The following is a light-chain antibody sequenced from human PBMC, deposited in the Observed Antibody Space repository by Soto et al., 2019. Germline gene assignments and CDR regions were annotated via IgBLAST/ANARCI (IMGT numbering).Light chain of an antibody. CDR1: SRDIGAYNL. V-gene: IGLV2-14*01. CDR2: EVR. Sequence: QSALTQPASVSGSPGQSITISCSGTSRDIGAYNLVSWYQQPPGKAPKLLIYEVRNRPSGISYRFSGSKSGTTASLTISSLLPEDEADYYCSAYTPRSTLVFGGGTKVTVL. CDR3: SAYTPRSTLV. J-gene: IGLJ2*01.